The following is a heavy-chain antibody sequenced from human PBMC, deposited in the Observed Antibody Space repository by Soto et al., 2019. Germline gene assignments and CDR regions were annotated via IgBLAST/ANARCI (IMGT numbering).Heavy chain of an antibody. CDR3: AKDKGGTPYYFDS. D-gene: IGHD6-25*01. CDR1: GFNLGNYA. CDR2: INWNSDKV. Sequence: EVKLVESVGGLVQPGRSLRLSCEVSGFNLGNYAMHWVRQAPGKGLEWVAGINWNSDKVGYAGSVKGRFTIYRDNAQNSVYLQMNGLPNEDTARYYCAKDKGGTPYYFDSWGQGILVTVSS. V-gene: IGHV3-9*01. J-gene: IGHJ4*02.